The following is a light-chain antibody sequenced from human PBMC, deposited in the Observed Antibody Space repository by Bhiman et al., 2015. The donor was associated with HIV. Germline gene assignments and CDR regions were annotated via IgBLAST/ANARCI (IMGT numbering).Light chain of an antibody. Sequence: QSTLTQPPSISGAPGQTVTISCTGTPSNLGAPYDVNWYQQLTGKAPRLLIYGNTNRPSGVPDRFSGSKSGTSASLAITGLQAEDEADYFCQSYDNSLSALVFGTGTKVSVL. CDR1: PSNLGAPYD. V-gene: IGLV1-40*01. J-gene: IGLJ1*01. CDR2: GNT. CDR3: QSYDNSLSALV.